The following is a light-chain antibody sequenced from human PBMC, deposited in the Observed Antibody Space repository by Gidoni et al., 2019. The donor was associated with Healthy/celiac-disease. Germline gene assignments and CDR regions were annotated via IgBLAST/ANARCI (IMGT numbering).Light chain of an antibody. CDR3: QQYNSYSRT. J-gene: IGKJ1*01. CDR1: QSISSW. V-gene: IGKV1-5*03. CDR2: KAS. Sequence: DIQMTQSPSTLSASVGDRVTITCRASQSISSWLAWNQQKPGKAPKLLIYKASSLESGVPSRFICSGSGTEFTLTISSLQPDDFATYYCQQYNSYSRTFGQGTKLEIK.